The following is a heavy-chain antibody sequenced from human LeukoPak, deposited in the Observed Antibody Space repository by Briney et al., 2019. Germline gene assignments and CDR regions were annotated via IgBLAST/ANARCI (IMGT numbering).Heavy chain of an antibody. CDR3: ARHAAGTAARLFDF. Sequence: SETLSLTCTVSGGSISRSTYFWGWIRQAPGKGLEWIGSIYYSGSTYYNPSLKSRVTISVDTSNNQFSLKLSSVTAADTAVFYCARHAAGTAARLFDFWGQGTLVTVSS. CDR2: IYYSGST. V-gene: IGHV4-39*01. CDR1: GGSISRSTYF. J-gene: IGHJ4*02. D-gene: IGHD6-6*01.